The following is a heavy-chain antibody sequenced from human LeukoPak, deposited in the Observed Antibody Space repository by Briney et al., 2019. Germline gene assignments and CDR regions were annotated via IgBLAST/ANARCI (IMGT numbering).Heavy chain of an antibody. CDR1: GYIFSSYY. Sequence: GASVKVSCKASGYIFSSYYMHWVRQAPGQGLEWMGVIHPSGGATSFSQKFQGRVTMTSDTSTSTVYMELSSLRSEDTAVYYCARLPPLDYGMDVWGQGTTVTVSS. V-gene: IGHV1-46*01. J-gene: IGHJ6*02. CDR2: IHPSGGAT. CDR3: ARLPPLDYGMDV.